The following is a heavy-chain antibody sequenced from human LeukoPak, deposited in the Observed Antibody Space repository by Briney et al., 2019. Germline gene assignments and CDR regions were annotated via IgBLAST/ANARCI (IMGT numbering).Heavy chain of an antibody. Sequence: NPGGSLRLSCAASGFTFSSYSMNWVRQAPGKGLEWVSSISSSSSYRYYADSVKGRFTISRDNAKNSLYLQMNSLRAEDTAVYYCARASAVAGTRHYWGQGTLVTVSS. J-gene: IGHJ4*02. CDR2: ISSSSSYR. CDR3: ARASAVAGTRHY. V-gene: IGHV3-21*01. D-gene: IGHD6-19*01. CDR1: GFTFSSYS.